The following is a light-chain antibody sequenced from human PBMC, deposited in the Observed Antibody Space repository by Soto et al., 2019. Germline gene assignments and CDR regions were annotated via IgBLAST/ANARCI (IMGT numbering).Light chain of an antibody. J-gene: IGLJ1*01. V-gene: IGLV1-40*01. CDR3: QSYASSLSGPGV. CDR1: SSNIGAGYD. Sequence: QSVLTQPPSVSGAPGQRVTISCTGSSSNIGAGYDVHWYQQLPGTAPKLLIYGNSNRPSGVPDRFSGSKSGTSASLAITGLQAEEEAYYYCQSYASSLSGPGVFGTGTKLTV. CDR2: GNS.